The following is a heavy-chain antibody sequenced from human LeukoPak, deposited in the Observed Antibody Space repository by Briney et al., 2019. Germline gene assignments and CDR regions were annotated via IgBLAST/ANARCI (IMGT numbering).Heavy chain of an antibody. V-gene: IGHV1-3*01. CDR1: GYTFTTYF. J-gene: IGHJ6*03. CDR2: INAGNDNT. CDR3: ARERGWGYSGYGGAGYYYYMDV. D-gene: IGHD5-12*01. Sequence: ASVKVSCKASGYTFTTYFMHWVRQAPGQSLEWMGWINAGNDNTKYSQKFQGRVTISRDTSASTAYMELSSLRSEDTAVYYCARERGWGYSGYGGAGYYYYMDVWGKGTTVTVSS.